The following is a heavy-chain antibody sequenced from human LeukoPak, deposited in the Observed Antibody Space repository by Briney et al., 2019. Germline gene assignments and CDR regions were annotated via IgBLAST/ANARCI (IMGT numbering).Heavy chain of an antibody. CDR1: GYTFTSYG. CDR2: MNPNSGNT. J-gene: IGHJ6*03. CDR3: ARVTLRLWFRELLYPTYYYYYMDV. D-gene: IGHD3-10*01. V-gene: IGHV1-8*01. Sequence: ASVKVSCKASGYTFTSYGINWVRQATGQGLEWMGWMNPNSGNTGYAQKFQGRVTMTRNTSISTAYMELSSLRSEDTAVYYCARVTLRLWFRELLYPTYYYYYMDVWGKGTTVTVSS.